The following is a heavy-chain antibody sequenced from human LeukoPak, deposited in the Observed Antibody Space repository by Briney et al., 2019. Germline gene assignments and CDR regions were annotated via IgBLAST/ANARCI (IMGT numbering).Heavy chain of an antibody. CDR3: ARDLRVLLWFGDSGWFDP. J-gene: IGHJ5*02. V-gene: IGHV1-2*02. D-gene: IGHD3-10*01. Sequence: GASVKVSCKASGYTFTGYYMHWVRQAPGQGLEWMGWINPNSGGTNYAQKFQGRVTMTRDTSISTAYMELSRLRSDDTAVYYCARDLRVLLWFGDSGWFDPWGQGTLVTVSS. CDR1: GYTFTGYY. CDR2: INPNSGGT.